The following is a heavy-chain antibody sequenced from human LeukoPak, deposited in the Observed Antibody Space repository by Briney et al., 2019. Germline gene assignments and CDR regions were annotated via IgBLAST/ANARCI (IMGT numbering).Heavy chain of an antibody. CDR1: GFTFSSYG. D-gene: IGHD4-17*01. V-gene: IGHV3-30*02. Sequence: PGGSLRLSCAASGFTFSSYGMHWVRQAPGKGLEWVAFIRYDGSNKYYADSVKGRFTISRDNSKNTLYLQMNSLRAEDTAVYYCAREWLRGDYQDAWGQGTLVTVSS. CDR2: IRYDGSNK. CDR3: AREWLRGDYQDA. J-gene: IGHJ5*02.